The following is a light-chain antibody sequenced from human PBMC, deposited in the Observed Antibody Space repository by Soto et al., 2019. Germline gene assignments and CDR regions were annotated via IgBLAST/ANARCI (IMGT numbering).Light chain of an antibody. CDR1: RTDVDGFDY. Sequence: QSALTQPASVSGSPGQSIAISCTGVRTDVDGFDYVSWYQQHPGQAPQLIIYDVYNRPSGVSHRFSGSKSGDTASLAISGLQAEDEAYYYCTSYLRSYPFYLFGTGPKVTVL. J-gene: IGLJ1*01. V-gene: IGLV2-14*03. CDR2: DVY. CDR3: TSYLRSYPFYL.